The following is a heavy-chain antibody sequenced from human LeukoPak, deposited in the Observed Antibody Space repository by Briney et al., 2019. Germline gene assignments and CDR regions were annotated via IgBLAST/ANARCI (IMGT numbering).Heavy chain of an antibody. CDR2: ISSSSTYI. D-gene: IGHD2-15*01. CDR1: GFTFSSYN. Sequence: TGGSLRLSCAASGFTFSSYNMNWVRQAPGKGLEWVSSISSSSTYIYYADSVKGRFTISRDNAKNSLSLQMNSLRAEDTAMYYCARRANLGYCSGGSCYNQAFDIWGQGTMVTVSS. V-gene: IGHV3-21*04. CDR3: ARRANLGYCSGGSCYNQAFDI. J-gene: IGHJ3*02.